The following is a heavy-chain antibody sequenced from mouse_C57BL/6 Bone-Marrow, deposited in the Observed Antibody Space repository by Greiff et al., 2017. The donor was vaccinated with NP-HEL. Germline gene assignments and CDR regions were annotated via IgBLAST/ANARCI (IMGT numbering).Heavy chain of an antibody. D-gene: IGHD2-3*01. J-gene: IGHJ4*01. Sequence: VQLQQSGPELVKPGASVKIPCKASGYTFTDYNMDWVKQSHGKSLEWIGDINPNNGGTIYNQKFKGKATLTVDKSSSTAYMELRSLTSEDTAVYYCARTRWLPFYAMDYWGQGTSVTVSS. CDR2: INPNNGGT. CDR3: ARTRWLPFYAMDY. V-gene: IGHV1-18*01. CDR1: GYTFTDYN.